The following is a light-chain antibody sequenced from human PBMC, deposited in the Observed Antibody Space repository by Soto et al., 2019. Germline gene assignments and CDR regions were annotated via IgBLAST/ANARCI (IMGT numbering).Light chain of an antibody. CDR3: QQYNSFRA. CDR2: KAS. J-gene: IGKJ1*01. V-gene: IGKV1-5*03. CDR1: ISTW. Sequence: ISTWLAWHQQKPGKAPKLLISKASSLESGVPSRFSGSGSGTEFTLTISSLQPDDFATYYCQQYNSFRAFGQGTKVDIK.